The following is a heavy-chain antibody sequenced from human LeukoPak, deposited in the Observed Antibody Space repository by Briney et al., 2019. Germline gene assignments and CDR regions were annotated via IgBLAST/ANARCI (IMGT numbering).Heavy chain of an antibody. CDR2: ISGSGGST. D-gene: IGHD6-13*01. CDR1: GFTFSSYA. V-gene: IGHV3-23*01. J-gene: IGHJ4*02. CDR3: AKEGNTRIAAAGFNF. Sequence: GGSLRLSCAASGFTFSSYAMSWVRQAPGKGLEWVSAISGSGGSTYYADSVKGRFTISRDNSKNTLYLQMNSLRAEDTAGYYWAKEGNTRIAAAGFNFWGQGTLVTVSS.